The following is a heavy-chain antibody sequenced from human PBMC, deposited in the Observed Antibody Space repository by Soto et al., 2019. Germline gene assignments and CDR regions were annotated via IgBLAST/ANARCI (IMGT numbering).Heavy chain of an antibody. D-gene: IGHD3-3*01. J-gene: IGHJ5*02. CDR3: ARVCTIFGVVGCFDP. CDR2: IYYSGST. Sequence: PSETLSLTCTVSGGSVISGSYYCSCIRQPPWKGLELIGYIYYSGSTNYNPSLKSRVTISVDTSKNQFSLKLSSVTAADTAVYYCARVCTIFGVVGCFDPCGQGTLVSVSS. CDR1: GGSVISGSYY. V-gene: IGHV4-61*01.